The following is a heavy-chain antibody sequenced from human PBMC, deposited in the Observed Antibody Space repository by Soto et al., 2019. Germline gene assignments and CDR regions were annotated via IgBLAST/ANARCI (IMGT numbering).Heavy chain of an antibody. D-gene: IGHD3-10*01. CDR2: IDYSGSA. J-gene: IGHJ6*02. CDR3: ARLVQKEGGILSNYYYGVDV. V-gene: IGHV4-61*01. Sequence: QVQLQESGPGLVKPSETLSLTCTVSGASVTSGYYYWTWIRQPPGKALEWIGYIDYSGSANHNPSLRRRLTISIDTSKNQFSLKLSSVTAADTAVYYCARLVQKEGGILSNYYYGVDVWGQGTTVTVSS. CDR1: GASVTSGYYY.